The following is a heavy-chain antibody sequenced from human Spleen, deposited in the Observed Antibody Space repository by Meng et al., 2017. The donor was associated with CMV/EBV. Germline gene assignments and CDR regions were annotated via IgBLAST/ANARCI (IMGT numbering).Heavy chain of an antibody. CDR1: GDSIRPYF. CDR3: AREEIGATKGHWFDP. J-gene: IGHJ5*02. D-gene: IGHD1-26*01. CDR2: IHYSGST. V-gene: IGHV4-59*01. Sequence: SETLSLTCAVSGDSIRPYFWSWIRQSPGKGLEWIGRIHYSGSTNYNLSLRSRLTISVDTSKNQVSLNLSSVCAADTAVYYWAREEIGATKGHWFDPWGQGALVTSPQ.